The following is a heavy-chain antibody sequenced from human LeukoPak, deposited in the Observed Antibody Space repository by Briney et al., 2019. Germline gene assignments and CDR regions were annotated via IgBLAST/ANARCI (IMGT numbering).Heavy chain of an antibody. V-gene: IGHV4-39*07. CDR2: IYHSGST. J-gene: IGHJ4*02. D-gene: IGHD6-6*01. CDR3: AQQFEYSSSSDY. CDR1: ADSISSSTFY. Sequence: SETLSLTCIVSADSISSSTFYWGWIRQPPGKGLEWIGSIYHSGSTYYNPSLKSRVTISVDTSKNQFSLKLSSVTAADTAVYYCAQQFEYSSSSDYWGQGTLVTVSS.